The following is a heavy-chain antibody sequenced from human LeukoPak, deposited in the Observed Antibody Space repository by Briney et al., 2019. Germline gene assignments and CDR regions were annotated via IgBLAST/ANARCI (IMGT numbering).Heavy chain of an antibody. D-gene: IGHD2-2*01. CDR1: GFTVSSNY. J-gene: IGHJ4*02. Sequence: GGSPRLSCAASGFTVSSNYMSWVRQAPGKGLEWVSVIYSGGSTYYADSVKGRFTISRDNSKNTLYLQMNSLRAEDTAVYYCARLVVFRSYFDYWGQGTLVTVSS. CDR2: IYSGGST. CDR3: ARLVVFRSYFDY. V-gene: IGHV3-53*01.